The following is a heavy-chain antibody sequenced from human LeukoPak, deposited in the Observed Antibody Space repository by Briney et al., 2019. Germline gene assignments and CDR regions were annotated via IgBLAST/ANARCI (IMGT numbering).Heavy chain of an antibody. V-gene: IGHV3-48*03. D-gene: IGHD5-18*01. Sequence: SGGSLRLSCAASGFTFTSYEMNRVRQAPGKGLEWVSYIGSSGSTKTYADSMKGRFTISRDNAKSSLYLQMNSLRAEDTAVYYCARGGIGYSYGYFGYWGQGTLVTVSS. CDR3: ARGGIGYSYGYFGY. J-gene: IGHJ4*02. CDR2: IGSSGSTK. CDR1: GFTFTSYE.